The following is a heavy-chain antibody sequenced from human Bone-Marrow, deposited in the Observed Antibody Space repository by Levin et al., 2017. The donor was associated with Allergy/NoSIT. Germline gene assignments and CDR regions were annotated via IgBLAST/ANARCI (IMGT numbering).Heavy chain of an antibody. J-gene: IGHJ4*02. V-gene: IGHV3-21*01. CDR1: GFTFSSYS. CDR2: ISSSSSYI. Sequence: GESLKISCAASGFTFSSYSMNWVRQAPGKGLEWVSSISSSSSYIYYADSVKGRFTISRDNAKNSLYLQMNSLRAEDTAVYYCARDPYYDILTGYDPYYFDYWGQGTLVTVSS. D-gene: IGHD3-9*01. CDR3: ARDPYYDILTGYDPYYFDY.